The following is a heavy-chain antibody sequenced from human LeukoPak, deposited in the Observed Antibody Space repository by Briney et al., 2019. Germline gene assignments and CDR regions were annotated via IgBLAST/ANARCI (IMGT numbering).Heavy chain of an antibody. D-gene: IGHD2-15*01. CDR2: INSDGYSI. Sequence: GGSLRLSCAASGFTFSSYAMTWVRQAPGRGLVWVSRINSDGYSISYADSVKGRFTISRNNAKNTLYLQMNSLRAEDTAVYYCARATSKGGLDIWGQGTVVTISS. J-gene: IGHJ3*02. CDR1: GFTFSSYA. CDR3: ARATSKGGLDI. V-gene: IGHV3-74*01.